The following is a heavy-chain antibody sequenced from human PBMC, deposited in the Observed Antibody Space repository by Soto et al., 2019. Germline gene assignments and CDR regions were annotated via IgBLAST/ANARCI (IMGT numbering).Heavy chain of an antibody. D-gene: IGHD5-18*01. CDR3: AKEGGLGYGEYYYGMDV. CDR2: ISYDGSNK. Sequence: QVQLVESGGGVVQPGRSLRLSCAASGFTFSSYGMHWVRQAPGKGLAWVAVISYDGSNKYYADSVKGRFTISRDNSKNTLYLQMNSLRAEDTAVYYCAKEGGLGYGEYYYGMDVWGQGTTVTVSS. V-gene: IGHV3-30*18. CDR1: GFTFSSYG. J-gene: IGHJ6*02.